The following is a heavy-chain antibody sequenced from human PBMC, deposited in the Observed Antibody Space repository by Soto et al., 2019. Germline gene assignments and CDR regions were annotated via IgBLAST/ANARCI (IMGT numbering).Heavy chain of an antibody. CDR1: GGSVNSNGYY. CDR2: NYYAGST. V-gene: IGHV4-31*03. Sequence: QVRLQESGPGLVKPSQTLSLTCTVSGGSVNSNGYYWSWIRQHPVKGLEFIGHNYYAGSTYYNPSLESRTTLSPDTSKNQFALELTSVTAAETAVYYCARIYDFWSGHGAFDIWGQGSMVTVSS. J-gene: IGHJ3*02. D-gene: IGHD3-3*01. CDR3: ARIYDFWSGHGAFDI.